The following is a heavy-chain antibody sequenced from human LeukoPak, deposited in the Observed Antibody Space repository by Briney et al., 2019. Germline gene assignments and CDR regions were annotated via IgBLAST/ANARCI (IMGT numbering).Heavy chain of an antibody. CDR3: ARGALGAYYYDSSGYYNWFDP. V-gene: IGHV4-30-4*08. CDR1: GGSISSGDYY. CDR2: IYYSGST. D-gene: IGHD3-22*01. J-gene: IGHJ5*02. Sequence: SQTLSLTCTVSGGSISSGDYYWSWIRQPPGKGLEWIGYIYYSGSTYYNPSLTSRVSISVDTSKKLFSLRLSSVTAADTAVYYCARGALGAYYYDSSGYYNWFDPWGQGTLVTVSS.